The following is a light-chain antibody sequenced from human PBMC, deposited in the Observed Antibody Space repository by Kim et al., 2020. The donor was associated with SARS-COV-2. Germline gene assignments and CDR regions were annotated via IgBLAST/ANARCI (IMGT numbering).Light chain of an antibody. CDR1: KLGDKY. Sequence: VSPGQTASITCSGDKLGDKYACWYQQKPGQSPVLVIYQDSKRPSGIPELFSGSNSGNTATLTISGTQAMDEADYYCQAWDSSTDVVFGGGTQLTVL. J-gene: IGLJ2*01. V-gene: IGLV3-1*01. CDR3: QAWDSSTDVV. CDR2: QDS.